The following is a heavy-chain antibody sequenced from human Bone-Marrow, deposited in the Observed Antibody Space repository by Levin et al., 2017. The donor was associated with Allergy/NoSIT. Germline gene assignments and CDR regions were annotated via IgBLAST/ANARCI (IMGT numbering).Heavy chain of an antibody. CDR2: ISYDGSNK. CDR3: AKDGAAAGFYYFQH. D-gene: IGHD6-13*01. J-gene: IGHJ1*01. V-gene: IGHV3-30*18. Sequence: GGSLRLSCAASGFTFSSYGMHWVRQAPGKGLEWVAVISYDGSNKYYADSVKGRFTISRDNSKNTLYLQMNSLRAEDTAVYYCAKDGAAAGFYYFQHWGQGTLVTVSS. CDR1: GFTFSSYG.